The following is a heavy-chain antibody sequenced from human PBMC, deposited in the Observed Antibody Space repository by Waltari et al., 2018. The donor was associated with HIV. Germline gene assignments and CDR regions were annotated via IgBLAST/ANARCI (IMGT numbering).Heavy chain of an antibody. V-gene: IGHV4-39*01. J-gene: IGHJ4*02. CDR1: GDSISSRNYY. CDR2: FYHSGAT. D-gene: IGHD3-22*01. Sequence: QLQLQESGPSLVKPSATLSPTCNVSGDSISSRNYYWGWIRQPPGKGLEWIGSFYHSGATYYNPSLKSRVAIFVDVSKNQFSLEVSSVTAADTAIYYCATTAFYYESSGFFWGQGALVSVSA. CDR3: ATTAFYYESSGFF.